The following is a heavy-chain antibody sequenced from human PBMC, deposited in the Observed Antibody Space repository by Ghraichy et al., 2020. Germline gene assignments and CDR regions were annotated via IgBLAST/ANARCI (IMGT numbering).Heavy chain of an antibody. J-gene: IGHJ4*02. D-gene: IGHD3-22*01. CDR3: ASPKRYNYDSSGYLPFDY. V-gene: IGHV3-23*01. CDR1: GFTFSSNA. Sequence: GGSLRLSCAASGFTFSSNAMSWVRQAPGKGLEWVSVITGGGVTTHYADSVKGRFTISRDNSKNTLFLQMNSLRAEDTAIYYCASPKRYNYDSSGYLPFDYWGQGTLVTVSS. CDR2: ITGGGVTT.